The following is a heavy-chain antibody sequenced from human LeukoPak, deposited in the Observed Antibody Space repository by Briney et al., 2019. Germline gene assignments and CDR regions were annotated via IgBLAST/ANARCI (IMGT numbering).Heavy chain of an antibody. CDR3: AREYYDGGNSGYYYVELYYFDS. V-gene: IGHV3-21*01. J-gene: IGHJ4*02. D-gene: IGHD3-22*01. Sequence: GGSLRLSCAASGFAFSNYNMNWVRQAPGKGLEWLSSISSSGTYIYYADSVEGRFTISRDNAKNSVYLQMTSLRAEDTAVYYCAREYYDGGNSGYYYVELYYFDSWGQGTLVTVSS. CDR1: GFAFSNYN. CDR2: ISSSGTYI.